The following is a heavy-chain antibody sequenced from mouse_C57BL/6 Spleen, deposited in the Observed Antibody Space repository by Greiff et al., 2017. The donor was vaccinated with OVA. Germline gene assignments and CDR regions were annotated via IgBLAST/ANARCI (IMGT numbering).Heavy chain of an antibody. CDR2: IYPRSGNT. CDR1: GYTFTSYG. D-gene: IGHD1-1*01. CDR3: ARRGGSSPHWYFDG. V-gene: IGHV1-81*01. Sequence: QVHVKQSGAELARPGASVKLSCKASGYTFTSYGISWVKQRTGQGLEWIGEIYPRSGNTYYNEKFKGKATLTADKSSSTAYMELRSLTSEDSAVYFCARRGGSSPHWYFDGWGTGTTVTVSS. J-gene: IGHJ1*03.